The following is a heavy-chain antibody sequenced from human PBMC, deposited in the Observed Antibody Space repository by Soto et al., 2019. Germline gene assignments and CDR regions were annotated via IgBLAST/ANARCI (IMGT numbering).Heavy chain of an antibody. CDR2: ISYDGSNK. J-gene: IGHJ4*02. V-gene: IGHV3-30*04. CDR3: TSSSVSGIVVVAADSELAY. CDR1: GFTFKSNA. Sequence: QVQLVASGAGVVQPGRSLRLSCAASGFTFKSNAMHWVRQAPGKGLEWVEVISYDGSNKHYTDSVKGRFTISRDNSKNRLYLQMNGLRPEKTAVYYCTSSSVSGIVVVAADSELAYWAQVTLVTVAS. D-gene: IGHD2-15*01.